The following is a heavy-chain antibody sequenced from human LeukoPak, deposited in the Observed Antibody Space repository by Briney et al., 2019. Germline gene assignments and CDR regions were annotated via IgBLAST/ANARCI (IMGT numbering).Heavy chain of an antibody. Sequence: SETLSLTCTVSGGSISSYYWSWIRQPPGKGLEWIGYIYYSGSTNYNPSLKSRVTMSVDTSKNQFSLKLSSVTAADTAVYYCARGFGSGWYGGYWGQGTLVTVSS. CDR1: GGSISSYY. V-gene: IGHV4-59*12. D-gene: IGHD6-19*01. CDR2: IYYSGST. J-gene: IGHJ4*02. CDR3: ARGFGSGWYGGY.